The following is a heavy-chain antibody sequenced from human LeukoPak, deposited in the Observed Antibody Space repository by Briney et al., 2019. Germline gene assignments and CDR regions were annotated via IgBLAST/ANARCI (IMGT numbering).Heavy chain of an antibody. CDR3: ASHDSSSLDY. CDR1: GFTVSSNY. Sequence: GGSLRLSCAASGFTVSSNYMSWVRQAPGKGLEWFSVIYSGGSTYYADSVKGRFTISRDNSKNTLYLQMNSLRAEDTAVYYCASHDSSSLDYWGQGTLVTVSS. J-gene: IGHJ4*02. D-gene: IGHD3-22*01. CDR2: IYSGGST. V-gene: IGHV3-66*04.